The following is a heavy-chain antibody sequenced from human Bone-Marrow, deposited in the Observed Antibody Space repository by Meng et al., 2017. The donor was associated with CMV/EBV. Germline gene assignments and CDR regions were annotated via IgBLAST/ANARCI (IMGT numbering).Heavy chain of an antibody. V-gene: IGHV3-21*01. D-gene: IGHD2-2*01. J-gene: IGHJ6*02. CDR3: AREGYCSSTSCYGHGMDV. CDR1: GFTFSSYS. Sequence: GESLKISCAASGFTFSSYSMNWVRQAPGKGLEWVSSISSSSSYIYYADSVKGRFTISRDNAKNSLYLQMNSLRAEDTAVYYCAREGYCSSTSCYGHGMDVWGQGTTVTVSS. CDR2: ISSSSSYI.